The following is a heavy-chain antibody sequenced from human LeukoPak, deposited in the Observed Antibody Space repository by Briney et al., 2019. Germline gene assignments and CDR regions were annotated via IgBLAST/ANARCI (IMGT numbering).Heavy chain of an antibody. V-gene: IGHV5-51*01. Sequence: GESLKISCEGSGYSYTSYGIGWVRQMPGKGLEWMGIIYPGDSDTRYSPSFQGQVTISADKSISTAYLQWSSLKASDTAMYYCARGAYSNWFDPWGQGTLVTVSS. CDR3: ARGAYSNWFDP. CDR2: IYPGDSDT. CDR1: GYSYTSYG. D-gene: IGHD4-11*01. J-gene: IGHJ5*02.